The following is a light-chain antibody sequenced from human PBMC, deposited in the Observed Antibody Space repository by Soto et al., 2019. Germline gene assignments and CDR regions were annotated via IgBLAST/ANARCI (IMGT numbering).Light chain of an antibody. CDR1: SSNIGAGYD. J-gene: IGLJ2*01. CDR3: QSYDSSLSGSV. V-gene: IGLV1-40*01. Sequence: QFVLTQPPSVSGAPGQRVTISCTGSSSNIGAGYDVHWYQQLPGTAPKLLIYRNSNRPSGVPDRFSGSKSGTSGSLAITGLQAEDEADYSCQSYDSSLSGSVFGGGTKLTVL. CDR2: RNS.